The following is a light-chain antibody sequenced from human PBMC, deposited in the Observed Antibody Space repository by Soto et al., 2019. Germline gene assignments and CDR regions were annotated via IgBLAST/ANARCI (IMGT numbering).Light chain of an antibody. CDR2: EVS. Sequence: QSVLTQPASVSVSPGQSITISCTGTSSDVGSDPLVSWYQQHPGKAPKLMIYEVSKRPSGVSNRFSGSKSDNTASLTLSGLQTEDEADYYCCSYAGSSTFVMFGGGTQLTVL. V-gene: IGLV2-23*02. J-gene: IGLJ3*02. CDR1: SSDVGSDPL. CDR3: CSYAGSSTFVM.